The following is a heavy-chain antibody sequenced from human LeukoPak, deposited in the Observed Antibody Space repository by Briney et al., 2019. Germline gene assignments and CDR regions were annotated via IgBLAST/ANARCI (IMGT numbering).Heavy chain of an antibody. CDR1: GFTVSSNY. D-gene: IGHD3-16*02. Sequence: PGGSLRLSCAASGFTVSSNYMSWVRQAPGKGLEWVSVIYSGGSTYYADSVKGRFTISRDNSKNTLYLQMNSLRAEDTAVYYCAGGSEVARLRFGELSATYYFDYWGQGTLVTVSS. CDR2: IYSGGST. J-gene: IGHJ4*02. CDR3: AGGSEVARLRFGELSATYYFDY. V-gene: IGHV3-66*01.